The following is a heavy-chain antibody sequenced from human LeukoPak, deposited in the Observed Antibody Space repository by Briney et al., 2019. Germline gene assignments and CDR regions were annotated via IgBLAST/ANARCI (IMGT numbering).Heavy chain of an antibody. D-gene: IGHD2-21*02. CDR3: ARDHANCGGDCYSPPFDY. CDR1: GFTFSSYA. V-gene: IGHV3-33*08. Sequence: GRSLRLSCAASGFTFSSYAMHCVRQAPGKGLEWVAVIWYDGSNKYYADSVKGRFTISRDNSKNTLYLQMNSLRAEDTAVYYCARDHANCGGDCYSPPFDYWGQGTLVTVSS. J-gene: IGHJ4*02. CDR2: IWYDGSNK.